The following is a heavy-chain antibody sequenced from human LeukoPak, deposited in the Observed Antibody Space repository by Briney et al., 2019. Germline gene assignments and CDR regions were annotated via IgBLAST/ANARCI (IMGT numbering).Heavy chain of an antibody. D-gene: IGHD3-10*01. CDR1: GYTFTSYY. CDR2: INPSGGST. CDR3: AREESGDYFDY. Sequence: ASVKVSCKASGYTFTSYYMHWVRQAPGQGPEWMGIINPSGGSTSYAQKFQGRVTMTRDTSTSTVYMELSSLRSEDTAVYYCAREESGDYFDYWGQGTLVTVSS. J-gene: IGHJ4*02. V-gene: IGHV1-46*01.